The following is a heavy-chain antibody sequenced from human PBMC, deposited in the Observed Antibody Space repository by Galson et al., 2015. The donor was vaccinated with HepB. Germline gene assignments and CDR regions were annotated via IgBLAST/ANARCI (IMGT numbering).Heavy chain of an antibody. Sequence: SVKVSCKASGYTFTGYYMHWVRQAPGQGLEWMGWINPNSGGTNYAQKFQGWVTMTRDTSISTAYMELSRLRSDDTAVYYCARDRTITIFGVVSAGMDVWGQGTTVTVSS. D-gene: IGHD3-3*01. CDR3: ARDRTITIFGVVSAGMDV. CDR2: INPNSGGT. CDR1: GYTFTGYY. V-gene: IGHV1-2*04. J-gene: IGHJ6*02.